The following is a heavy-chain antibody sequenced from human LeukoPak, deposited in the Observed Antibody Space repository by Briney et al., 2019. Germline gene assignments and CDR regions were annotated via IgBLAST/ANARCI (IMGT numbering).Heavy chain of an antibody. CDR1: GGSISSGDYY. D-gene: IGHD2-2*01. Sequence: PSETLSLTCTVSGGSISSGDYYWSWIRQPPGKGLEWIGYIYYSGSTYYNPSLKSRVTISVDTSKNQFPLKLSSVTAADTAVYYCARDVIVVVPAAMPVYYYYGMDVWGQGTTVTVSS. CDR2: IYYSGST. V-gene: IGHV4-30-4*01. CDR3: ARDVIVVVPAAMPVYYYYGMDV. J-gene: IGHJ6*02.